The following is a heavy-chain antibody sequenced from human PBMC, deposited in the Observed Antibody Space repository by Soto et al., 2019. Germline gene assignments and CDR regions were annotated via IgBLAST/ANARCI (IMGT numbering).Heavy chain of an antibody. Sequence: EVQLVESGGGLVQPGGSLRLSCAASGFALSSYWLHWVRQAPGKGLVWVSRINSDGSSTSYADSVKGRFTISRDNAKNTLYLQMNSLRAEDTAVYYCARGGVPAANGFDPWGQGTLVTVSS. V-gene: IGHV3-74*01. CDR2: INSDGSST. D-gene: IGHD2-2*01. CDR1: GFALSSYW. CDR3: ARGGVPAANGFDP. J-gene: IGHJ5*02.